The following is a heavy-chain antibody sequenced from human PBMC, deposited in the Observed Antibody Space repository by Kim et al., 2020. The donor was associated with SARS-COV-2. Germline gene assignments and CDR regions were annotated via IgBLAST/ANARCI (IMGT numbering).Heavy chain of an antibody. D-gene: IGHD2-21*02. J-gene: IGHJ4*02. V-gene: IGHV1-69*01. Sequence: NYAQEFQGRVTITAVESTSTAYMELSSLRSEDTAVYYCARICGDCYPNFDYWGQGTLVTVSA. CDR3: ARICGDCYPNFDY.